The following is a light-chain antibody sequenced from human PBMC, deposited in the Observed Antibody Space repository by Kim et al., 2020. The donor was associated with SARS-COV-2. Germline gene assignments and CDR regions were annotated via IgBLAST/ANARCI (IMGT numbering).Light chain of an antibody. V-gene: IGLV2-18*02. CDR3: SSYGTSTTTYV. CDR2: DVS. J-gene: IGLJ1*01. CDR1: SSDVGTYDR. Sequence: QSVTISCTGTSSDVGTYDRVSWYQQPPGTAPKLLIYDVSNRPSGVPIRFSGSKSGNTASLSISGLQAEDEATYYCSSYGTSTTTYVFGNGTKVTVL.